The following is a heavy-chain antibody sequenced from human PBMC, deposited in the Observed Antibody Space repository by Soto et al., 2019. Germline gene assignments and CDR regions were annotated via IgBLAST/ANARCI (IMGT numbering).Heavy chain of an antibody. Sequence: WGSLRLSCAASGFTFSSYIMSWVRQSPGKGLEWVSSISSGSSYIYDADSVKGRCTISRDNAKSSLYLQMNSLRVEDTAVYYCARGSSSWFYLMDVWGQGTTVTVSS. CDR3: ARGSSSWFYLMDV. V-gene: IGHV3-21*01. CDR2: ISSGSSYI. D-gene: IGHD6-13*01. J-gene: IGHJ6*02. CDR1: GFTFSSYI.